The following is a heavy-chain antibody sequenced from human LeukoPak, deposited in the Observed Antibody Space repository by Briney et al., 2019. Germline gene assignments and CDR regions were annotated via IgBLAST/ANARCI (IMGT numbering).Heavy chain of an antibody. D-gene: IGHD7-27*01. CDR2: IIPIFGTA. CDR1: GGTFSSYA. CDR3: ARAPRSWGFDY. J-gene: IGHJ4*02. V-gene: IGHV1-69*05. Sequence: SVKVSCKASGGTFSSYAISWVRQAPGQGLEWMGGIIPIFGTANYAQKFQGGVTMTRSASINTAYMELTNLRSEDTAVYYCARAPRSWGFDYWGQGTLVTVSS.